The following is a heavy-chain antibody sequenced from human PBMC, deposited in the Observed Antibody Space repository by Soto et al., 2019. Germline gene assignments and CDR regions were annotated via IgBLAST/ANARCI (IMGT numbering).Heavy chain of an antibody. V-gene: IGHV3-74*01. D-gene: IGHD2-2*01. CDR3: VREGRGVVVPGGMYV. CDR2: INGDGSST. CDR1: GFTFSSYW. Sequence: EVQLVESGGGLVQPGGSLRLSCAASGFTFSSYWMHWVRQAPGKGLVWVSRINGDGSSTSYADSVKGRFTISRDNAKNTLYLQRNSLRAEDTAVYYGVREGRGVVVPGGMYVWGQGSTVSVSS. J-gene: IGHJ6*02.